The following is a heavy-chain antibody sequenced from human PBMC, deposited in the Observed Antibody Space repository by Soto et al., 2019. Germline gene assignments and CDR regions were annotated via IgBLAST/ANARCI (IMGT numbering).Heavy chain of an antibody. J-gene: IGHJ5*02. CDR3: ARMETFGSLNWFDP. CDR2: MNPGSGDT. Sequence: ASVTVSCTASGYSFTNNDVSLVRQAPGQGLEWMGWMNPGSGDTGYAQKFQGRVTMTRDISIATAYMELSSLRSDDTAIYYCARMETFGSLNWFDPWGQGTLVTIAS. CDR1: GYSFTNND. D-gene: IGHD3-16*01. V-gene: IGHV1-8*01.